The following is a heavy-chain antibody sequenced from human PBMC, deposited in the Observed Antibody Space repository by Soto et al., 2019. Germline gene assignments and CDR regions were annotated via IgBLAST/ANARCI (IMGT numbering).Heavy chain of an antibody. CDR3: ARDGHGMDV. Sequence: SETLSLTCTVSGDSVSSASFYWIWIRQAPGKGLEWIGFIYFSGSTNYNPSLKSRVTMSLDTSKNQFSLKLRSVTPADTAVYYCARDGHGMDVWGQGTTVTVSS. J-gene: IGHJ6*02. CDR1: GDSVSSASFY. V-gene: IGHV4-61*01. CDR2: IYFSGST.